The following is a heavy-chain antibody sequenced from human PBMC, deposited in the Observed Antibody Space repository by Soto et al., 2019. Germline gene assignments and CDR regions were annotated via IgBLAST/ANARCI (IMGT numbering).Heavy chain of an antibody. V-gene: IGHV3-23*01. J-gene: IGHJ3*02. CDR3: AKTTDGRCSAVEI. D-gene: IGHD6-19*01. CDR2: ISGGGTTA. Sequence: EVQLLESGGRLVQPGGYLRLPCAASGFIFSSYPMSWVRQAPGKGLEWVSDISGGGTTAHYADSVKARFTFSRDNSKNTMYLQMNSLRAEDTAVYYCAKTTDGRCSAVEIWGQGTMVTVSS. CDR1: GFIFSSYP.